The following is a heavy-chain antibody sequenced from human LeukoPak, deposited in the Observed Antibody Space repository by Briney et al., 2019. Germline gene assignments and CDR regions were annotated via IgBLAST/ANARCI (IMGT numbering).Heavy chain of an antibody. CDR1: GDSFSSVTDY. CDR3: AGERGEEYSSGWYKTNYFDN. J-gene: IGHJ4*02. Sequence: SETLSLTCTVSGDSFSSVTDYWAWIRQPPGKGLEWIASVDYSGGTYYNPSLESRVAISADMSKNQFSLKLTSVTGADTAVYYCAGERGEEYSSGWYKTNYFDNWGQGIRVTVSS. CDR2: VDYSGGT. D-gene: IGHD6-19*01. V-gene: IGHV4-39*07.